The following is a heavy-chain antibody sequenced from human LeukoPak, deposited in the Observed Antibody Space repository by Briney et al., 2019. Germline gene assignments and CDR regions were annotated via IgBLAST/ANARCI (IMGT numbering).Heavy chain of an antibody. D-gene: IGHD3-22*01. CDR1: GYTFTGYY. Sequence: ASVKVSCKASGYTFTGYYMHWVRQAPGQGLEWVGWINPNSGGTNYAQKFQGRVTMTRDTSISTAYMELSRLRSDDTAVYYCARVWYYDSSGYYYLLYWGQGTLVTVSS. J-gene: IGHJ4*02. CDR2: INPNSGGT. V-gene: IGHV1-2*02. CDR3: ARVWYYDSSGYYYLLY.